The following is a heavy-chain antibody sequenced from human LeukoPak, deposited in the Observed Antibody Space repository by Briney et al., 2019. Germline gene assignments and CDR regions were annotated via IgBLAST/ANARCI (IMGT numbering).Heavy chain of an antibody. CDR3: ARGGGSLDY. J-gene: IGHJ4*02. D-gene: IGHD2-15*01. Sequence: SQTLSLTCAISGDSVSSNSAGWSWTRQSPSRGLEWLGRTYYRSKWDNDYAISVKSRITINPDTSKNQFSLQLNSVTPEDTAVYYCARGGGSLDYWGQGTLVTVSS. CDR1: GDSVSSNSAG. V-gene: IGHV6-1*01. CDR2: TYYRSKWDN.